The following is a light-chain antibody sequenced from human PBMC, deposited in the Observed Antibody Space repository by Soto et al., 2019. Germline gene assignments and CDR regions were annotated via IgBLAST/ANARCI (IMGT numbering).Light chain of an antibody. CDR2: DVS. J-gene: IGKJ3*01. V-gene: IGKV3-20*01. Sequence: EIVLTQSPGTLSLSPGERATLSCRASQSVGSSYLAWYQQKPGQAPRLLIYDVSSRATGIPDMFSGSGSGTDFTLTISRLEPEDFAVYYCQQYVSSPFTFGPGTKVDIK. CDR3: QQYVSSPFT. CDR1: QSVGSSY.